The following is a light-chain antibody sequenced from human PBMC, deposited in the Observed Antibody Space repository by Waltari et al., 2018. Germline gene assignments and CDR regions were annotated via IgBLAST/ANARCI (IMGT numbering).Light chain of an antibody. Sequence: EIVLTQSPATLSLSPGERTTLSCRASQRVSSYLTWYKQKPGQAPRLLIHDASNRATGIPARVSGSGSGTDFTLTISSLEPEDFAVYYCQQRSNWPPWTFGQGTKVEIK. CDR3: QQRSNWPPWT. CDR1: QRVSSY. CDR2: DAS. J-gene: IGKJ1*01. V-gene: IGKV3-11*01.